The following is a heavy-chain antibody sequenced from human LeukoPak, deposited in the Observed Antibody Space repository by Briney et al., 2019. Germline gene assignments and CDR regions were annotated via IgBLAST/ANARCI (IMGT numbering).Heavy chain of an antibody. Sequence: GGSLRLSCAASGFTFDDYAMHWVRQAPGKGLEWVSGISWNSGSIGYADSVNGRFTISRDNAKNSLYLQMNSLRAEDTALYYCAKIGLSSYYDSSGYLYFDYWGQGTLVTVSS. CDR1: GFTFDDYA. V-gene: IGHV3-9*01. D-gene: IGHD3-22*01. J-gene: IGHJ4*02. CDR3: AKIGLSSYYDSSGYLYFDY. CDR2: ISWNSGSI.